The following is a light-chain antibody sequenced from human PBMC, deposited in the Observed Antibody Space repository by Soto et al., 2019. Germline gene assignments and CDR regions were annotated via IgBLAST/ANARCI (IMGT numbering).Light chain of an antibody. J-gene: IGKJ2*01. Sequence: EIVLTQSPGTLSLSPGDRATLSCRASQSVSRSYLAWYQQKPGQAPSLLIYGASNRATGIPDRFSGGGSGTDFTLTISRLAPEDFAVYYCQQYGKSAMFTFGQGTKLEIK. CDR3: QQYGKSAMFT. V-gene: IGKV3-20*01. CDR2: GAS. CDR1: QSVSRSY.